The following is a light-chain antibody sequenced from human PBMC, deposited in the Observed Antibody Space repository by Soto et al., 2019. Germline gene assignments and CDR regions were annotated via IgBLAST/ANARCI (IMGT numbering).Light chain of an antibody. CDR2: EVS. CDR1: SSDVGGYNY. Sequence: QSALTQPASVSGSPGQSITISCTGTSSDVGGYNYVSWYQQHPGKAPKFMIYEVSNRPSGVSNRFSGSKSGNTASLTISGLQAEDEADYYCSSYTTSSTLVFGGGPKLTVL. J-gene: IGLJ2*01. CDR3: SSYTTSSTLV. V-gene: IGLV2-14*01.